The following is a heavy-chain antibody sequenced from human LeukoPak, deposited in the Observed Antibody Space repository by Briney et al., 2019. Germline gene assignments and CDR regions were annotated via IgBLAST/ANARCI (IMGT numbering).Heavy chain of an antibody. CDR3: ARGPRCSGGSCYRNWFDP. CDR2: INHSGST. Sequence: SETLSLTCAVYGGSFSGYYWSWIRQPLGKGLEWIGEINHSGSTNYNPSLKSRVTISVDTSKNQFSLKLSSVTAADTAVYYCARGPRCSGGSCYRNWFDPWGQGTLVTVSS. CDR1: GGSFSGYY. J-gene: IGHJ5*02. D-gene: IGHD2-15*01. V-gene: IGHV4-34*01.